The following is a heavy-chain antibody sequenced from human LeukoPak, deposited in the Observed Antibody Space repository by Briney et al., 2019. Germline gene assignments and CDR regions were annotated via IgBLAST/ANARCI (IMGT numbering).Heavy chain of an antibody. CDR1: GYSFTNYW. CDR2: IYPGDSDI. V-gene: IGHV5-51*01. J-gene: IGHJ4*02. Sequence: GESLKISCKGSGYSFTNYWIGWVRQMPGKGLEWMGIIYPGDSDIRYSPSFQGQVPISADKSITTAYLQWSSLKASDTAMYYCSRRGSSSSLEDYWGQGTLVTVSS. D-gene: IGHD6-6*01. CDR3: SRRGSSSSLEDY.